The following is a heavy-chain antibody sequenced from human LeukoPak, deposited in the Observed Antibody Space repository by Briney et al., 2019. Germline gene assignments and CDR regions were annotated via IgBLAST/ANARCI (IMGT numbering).Heavy chain of an antibody. Sequence: ASVKVSCKASGYTFTSYGISWVRQAPGQGLEWMGWISAYNGNTNYAQKLQGRVTMTTDTSTSTAYMELRSLRSDDTAVYYCARDQYSSSYYETYYYYGMDVWGQGTTVTVS. V-gene: IGHV1-18*01. D-gene: IGHD6-13*01. CDR3: ARDQYSSSYYETYYYYGMDV. CDR2: ISAYNGNT. J-gene: IGHJ6*02. CDR1: GYTFTSYG.